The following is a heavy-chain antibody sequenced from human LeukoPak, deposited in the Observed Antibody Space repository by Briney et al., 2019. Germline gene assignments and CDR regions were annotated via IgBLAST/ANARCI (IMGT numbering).Heavy chain of an antibody. V-gene: IGHV3-7*01. CDR2: IDQDGSEK. D-gene: IGHD1-14*01. J-gene: IGHJ4*02. CDR1: GFIFSDHY. CDR3: ARGTNEYPGSDY. Sequence: GGSLRLSCAASGFIFSDHYMGWVRQAPGKGLEWVANIDQDGSEKHFVDSVKGRFTISRDNAKNSVFLEMNSLRAEDTAVYYCARGTNEYPGSDYWGQGTLVTVSS.